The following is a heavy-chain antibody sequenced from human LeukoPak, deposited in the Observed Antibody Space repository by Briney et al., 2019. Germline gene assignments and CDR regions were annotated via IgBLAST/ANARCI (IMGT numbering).Heavy chain of an antibody. Sequence: PGGSLRLSCAASGFTFSSYGMHWVRQAPGKGLEWVAFIRYDGSNKYYADSVKGRFTISRDNSKNTLYLQMNSLRAEDTAVYYCARSIVVVTAIDYWGQGTLVTVSS. CDR3: ARSIVVVTAIDY. CDR1: GFTFSSYG. J-gene: IGHJ4*02. CDR2: IRYDGSNK. D-gene: IGHD2-21*02. V-gene: IGHV3-30*02.